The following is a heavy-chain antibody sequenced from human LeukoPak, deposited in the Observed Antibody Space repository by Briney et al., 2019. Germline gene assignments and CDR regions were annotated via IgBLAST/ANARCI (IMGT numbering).Heavy chain of an antibody. V-gene: IGHV3-23*01. CDR1: GFTFDNYG. Sequence: GGSLRLSCVASGFTFDNYGMSWVRQAPGKGLQWVSYISVSGGSTYYTDSVKGRFTISRDNSKSTLYLQLDGLRAEDTAVYFCAEGGSGNFPGRGYFDYWGQGTLVTVSS. CDR2: ISVSGGST. J-gene: IGHJ4*02. CDR3: AEGGSGNFPGRGYFDY. D-gene: IGHD1-26*01.